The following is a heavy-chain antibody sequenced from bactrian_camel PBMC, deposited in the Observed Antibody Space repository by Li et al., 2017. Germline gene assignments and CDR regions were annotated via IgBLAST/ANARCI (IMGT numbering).Heavy chain of an antibody. V-gene: IGHV3S40*01. D-gene: IGHD1*01. Sequence: DVQLVESGGGLVQPGGSLRLSCAASGFTFSSYYMSWVRQAPGKGLEWVSSIYTGGGSTFYGDSVKGRFTISRDNAKNTVSLQMNSLKPEDTAVYYCAADAVLTWNLLCPPDEARYHTWGQGTQVTVS. J-gene: IGHJ6*01. CDR2: IYTGGGST. CDR3: AADAVLTWNLLCPPDEARYHT. CDR1: GFTFSSYY.